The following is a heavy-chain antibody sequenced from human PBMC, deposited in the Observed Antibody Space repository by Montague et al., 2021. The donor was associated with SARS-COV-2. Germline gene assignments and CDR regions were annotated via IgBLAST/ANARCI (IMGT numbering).Heavy chain of an antibody. CDR1: GFTFSSYW. D-gene: IGHD6-19*01. J-gene: IGHJ3*02. V-gene: IGHV3-7*01. Sequence: SLRLSCAASGFTFSSYWMSWVRQAPGKGLEWVANIKQDGNEKYYVDSVKGRFTISRDNAKNSLYLQMNSLRAEDTAVYYCARMYSSGWYENDAFDIWGQGTMVTVSS. CDR2: IKQDGNEK. CDR3: ARMYSSGWYENDAFDI.